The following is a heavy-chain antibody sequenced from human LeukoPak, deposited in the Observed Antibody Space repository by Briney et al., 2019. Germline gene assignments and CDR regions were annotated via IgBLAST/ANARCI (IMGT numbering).Heavy chain of an antibody. CDR3: AKDLGPLRGYFQH. J-gene: IGHJ1*01. Sequence: PGGSLRPSCAASGFTFSSYAMSWVRQAPGKGLEWVSAISGSGGSTYYADSVKGRFTISRDNSKNTLYLQMNSLRAEDTAVYYCAKDLGPLRGYFQHWGQGTLVTVSS. CDR2: ISGSGGST. V-gene: IGHV3-23*01. CDR1: GFTFSSYA. D-gene: IGHD5-12*01.